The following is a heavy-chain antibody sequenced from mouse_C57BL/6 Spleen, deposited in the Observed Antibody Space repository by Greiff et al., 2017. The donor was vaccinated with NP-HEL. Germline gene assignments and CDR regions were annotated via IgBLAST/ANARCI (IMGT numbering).Heavy chain of an antibody. V-gene: IGHV3-6*01. CDR2: ISYDGSN. J-gene: IGHJ2*01. Sequence: EVQLQESGPGLVKPSQSLSLTCSVTGYSITSGYYWNWIRQFPGNKLEWMGYISYDGSNNYNPSLKNRISITRDTSKNQFFLKLNSVTTEDTATYYCARIYYYGSSYAYYFDYWGQGTTLTVSS. D-gene: IGHD1-1*01. CDR3: ARIYYYGSSYAYYFDY. CDR1: GYSITSGYY.